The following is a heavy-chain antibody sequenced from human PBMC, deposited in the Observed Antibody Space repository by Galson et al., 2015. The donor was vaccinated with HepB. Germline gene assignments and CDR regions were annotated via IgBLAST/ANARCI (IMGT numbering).Heavy chain of an antibody. CDR1: GFTFSTFA. V-gene: IGHV3-23*05. D-gene: IGHD2-2*03. CDR3: AKFRGMDIGEYHFDH. J-gene: IGHJ4*02. Sequence: SLRLSCAASGFTFSTFAMGWVRQAPGKGLEWVSTLHNDGVTTHIADSVRGRFTISRDNSKNTLFLQMNNLGVEDTALYYCAKFRGMDIGEYHFDHWGQGTLVTVSS. CDR2: LHNDGVTT.